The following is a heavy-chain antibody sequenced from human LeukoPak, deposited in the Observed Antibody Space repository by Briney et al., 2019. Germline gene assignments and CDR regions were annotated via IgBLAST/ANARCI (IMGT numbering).Heavy chain of an antibody. Sequence: GGSLRLSCAASGFTFSRHAMHWIRQAPGKGLEWVAIISYDGSKKNYADSVKGRFTISRDSSKNTLYLQMNSLRAEDTAVYYCAKDGRAVATIINYWGQGTLVTVSS. V-gene: IGHV3-30-3*01. CDR2: ISYDGSKK. J-gene: IGHJ4*02. D-gene: IGHD5-12*01. CDR1: GFTFSRHA. CDR3: AKDGRAVATIINY.